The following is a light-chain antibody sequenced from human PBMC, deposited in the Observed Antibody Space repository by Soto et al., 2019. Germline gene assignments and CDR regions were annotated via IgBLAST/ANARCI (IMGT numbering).Light chain of an antibody. Sequence: VLTQSPGTLSLSVGERATLSCRVSESVSGGFLAWYQQKPGQAPRLLIDGSFSRATNIPERFSGSGSGTESTLTISSLEPEDVAVYYCQQYGTSPGFTFGPGTKVDI. CDR1: ESVSGGF. CDR3: QQYGTSPGFT. J-gene: IGKJ3*01. V-gene: IGKV3-20*01. CDR2: GSF.